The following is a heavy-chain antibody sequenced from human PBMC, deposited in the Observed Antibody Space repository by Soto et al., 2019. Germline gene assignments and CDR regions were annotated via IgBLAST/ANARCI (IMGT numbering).Heavy chain of an antibody. V-gene: IGHV3-30*18. CDR2: ISYDGSNK. CDR1: GFTFSSYG. D-gene: IGHD6-13*01. Sequence: GGPLRLSCAASGFTFSSYGMHWVRQAPGKGLEWVAVISYDGSNKYYADSVKGRFTISRDNSKNTLYLQMNSLRAEDTAVYYCAKDLIAAAAPYGMDVWGQGTTVTVSS. J-gene: IGHJ6*02. CDR3: AKDLIAAAAPYGMDV.